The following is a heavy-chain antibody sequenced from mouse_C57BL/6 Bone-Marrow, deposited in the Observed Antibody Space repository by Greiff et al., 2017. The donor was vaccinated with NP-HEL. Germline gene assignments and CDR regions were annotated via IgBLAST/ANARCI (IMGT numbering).Heavy chain of an antibody. CDR1: GFNIKNTY. CDR3: ASWDYDDPDYFDD. Sequence: EVQLQESVAELVRPGASVKLSCTASGFNIKNTYMHWVKQRPEQGLEWIGRIDPANGNTKYAPKFQGKATITADPSSNTAYLQRSSLTSEDTAIYYCASWDYDDPDYFDDWGQGTTLTVSS. CDR2: IDPANGNT. V-gene: IGHV14-3*01. J-gene: IGHJ2*01. D-gene: IGHD2-4*01.